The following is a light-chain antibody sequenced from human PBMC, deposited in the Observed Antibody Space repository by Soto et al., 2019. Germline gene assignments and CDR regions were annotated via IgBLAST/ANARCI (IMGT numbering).Light chain of an antibody. CDR3: SSYTSSSPYV. CDR2: DVS. J-gene: IGLJ1*01. V-gene: IGLV2-8*01. Sequence: QSALTQPPSASGSPGQSVTISCTGTSSDVGGYNYVSWFQQHPGEAPKLMIYDVSKRPSGVPDRFSGSKSGNTASLTISGLQAEDEADYYCSSYTSSSPYVFGTGTKVTVL. CDR1: SSDVGGYNY.